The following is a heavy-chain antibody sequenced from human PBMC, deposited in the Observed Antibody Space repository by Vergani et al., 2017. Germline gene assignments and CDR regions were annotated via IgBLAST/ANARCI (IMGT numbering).Heavy chain of an antibody. CDR2: ISWNSNSI. CDR1: GFTSAGYA. D-gene: IGHD6-6*01. V-gene: IGHV3-9*02. Sequence: EVQLEESGGGLVLPGRSLRLSCVASGFTSAGYAMHWVRQAPGKGLEWVSGISWNSNSIGYADSVKGRFTISRDNAKSSLYLQMNSLRAEDTALYYCAKDLGTSSGGGWFDPWGQGTLVTVSS. J-gene: IGHJ5*02. CDR3: AKDLGTSSGGGWFDP.